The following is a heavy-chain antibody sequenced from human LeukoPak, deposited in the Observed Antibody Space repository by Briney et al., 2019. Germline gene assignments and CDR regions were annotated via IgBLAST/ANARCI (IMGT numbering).Heavy chain of an antibody. CDR1: GGTFSSYA. CDR2: INAGNGNT. J-gene: IGHJ4*02. CDR3: ARDLIMITFGGVIVPGY. D-gene: IGHD3-16*02. Sequence: ASVKVSCKASGGTFSSYAISWVRQAPGQGLEWMGWINAGNGNTKYSQKFQGRVTITRDTSASTAYMELSSLRSEDTAVYYCARDLIMITFGGVIVPGYWGQGTLVTVSS. V-gene: IGHV1-3*01.